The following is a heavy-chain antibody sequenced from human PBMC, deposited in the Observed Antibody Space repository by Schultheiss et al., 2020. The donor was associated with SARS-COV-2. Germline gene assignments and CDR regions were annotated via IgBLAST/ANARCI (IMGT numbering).Heavy chain of an antibody. CDR3: AKRPPYSSSWTLYYFDY. CDR2: ISGSGGST. J-gene: IGHJ4*02. Sequence: GSLRLSCAASGFTFSSYAMSWVRQAPGKGLEWVSAISGSGGSTYYADSVKGRFTISRDNSKNTLYLQMNSLRAEDTAVYYCAKRPPYSSSWTLYYFDYWGQGTLVTVSS. CDR1: GFTFSSYA. D-gene: IGHD6-13*01. V-gene: IGHV3-23*01.